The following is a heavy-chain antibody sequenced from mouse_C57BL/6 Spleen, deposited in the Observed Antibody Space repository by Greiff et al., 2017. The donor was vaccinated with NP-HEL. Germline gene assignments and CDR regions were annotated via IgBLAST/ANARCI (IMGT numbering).Heavy chain of an antibody. V-gene: IGHV1-54*01. D-gene: IGHD2-5*01. CDR2: INPGSGGT. CDR1: GYAFTNYL. J-gene: IGHJ3*01. CDR3: ARYSNWDGGFAY. Sequence: QVQLQQSGAELVRPGTSVKVSCKASGYAFTNYLIEWVKQRPGQGLEWIGVINPGSGGTNYNEKFKGKATLTADKSSSTAYMQLSSLTSEDSAVYFCARYSNWDGGFAYWGQGTLVTVSA.